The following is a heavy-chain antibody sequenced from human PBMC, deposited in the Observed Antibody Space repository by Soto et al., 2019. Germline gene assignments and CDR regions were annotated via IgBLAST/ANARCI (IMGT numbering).Heavy chain of an antibody. D-gene: IGHD2-2*01. CDR1: GGTFSSYA. CDR2: IIPIFGTA. CDR3: ARRYCSSTSCLKYYYYHYGIDV. Sequence: SVKVSCKASGGTFSSYAISWVRQAPGQGLEWMGGIIPIFGTANYAQKFQGRVTITADESTSTAYMELSSLRSEDTAVYYCARRYCSSTSCLKYYYYHYGIDVWGQGTTVTGSS. V-gene: IGHV1-69*13. J-gene: IGHJ6*02.